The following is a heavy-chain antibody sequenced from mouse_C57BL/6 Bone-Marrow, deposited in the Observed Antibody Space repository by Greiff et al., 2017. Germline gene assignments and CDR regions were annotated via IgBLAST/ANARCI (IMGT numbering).Heavy chain of an antibody. D-gene: IGHD1-1*01. CDR2: IDPSDSYT. V-gene: IGHV1-50*01. Sequence: VQLQQPGAELVKPGASVKLSCKASGYTFTSYWMQWVKQRPGQGLEWIGEIDPSDSYTNYNQKFKGKATLTVDTSSSTAYMQLSSLTSEDSAVYYCARITTVVATVYYAMDYWGQGTSVTVSS. CDR1: GYTFTSYW. CDR3: ARITTVVATVYYAMDY. J-gene: IGHJ4*01.